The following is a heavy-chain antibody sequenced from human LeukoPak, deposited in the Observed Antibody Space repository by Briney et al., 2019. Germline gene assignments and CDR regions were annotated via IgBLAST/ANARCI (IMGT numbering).Heavy chain of an antibody. CDR1: GFTFSSYE. CDR3: ARRYCSSTSCTLDY. Sequence: GGSLRLSCAASGFTFSSYEMNWVRQAPGKGLEWVSYISSSGSTIYYADSVKGRFTISRDNAKNSLYLQMNSLRAEDTAVYCCARRYCSSTSCTLDYWGQGTLVTVSS. D-gene: IGHD2-2*01. J-gene: IGHJ4*02. V-gene: IGHV3-48*03. CDR2: ISSSGSTI.